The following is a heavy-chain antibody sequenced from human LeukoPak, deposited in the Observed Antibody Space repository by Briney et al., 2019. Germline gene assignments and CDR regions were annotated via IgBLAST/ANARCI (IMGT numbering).Heavy chain of an antibody. D-gene: IGHD2-2*01. CDR3: ARTSSTSCPADY. Sequence: SETLSLTCTVSGGSISSYYWSWIRQPAGKGLEWIGRIYTSGSTYYNPSLKSRVTISVDTSKNQFSLKLSSVTAADTAVYYCARTSSTSCPADYWGQGTLVTVSS. V-gene: IGHV4-4*07. CDR2: IYTSGST. CDR1: GGSISSYY. J-gene: IGHJ4*02.